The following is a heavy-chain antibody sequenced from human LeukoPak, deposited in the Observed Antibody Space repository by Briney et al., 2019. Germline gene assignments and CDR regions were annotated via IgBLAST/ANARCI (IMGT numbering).Heavy chain of an antibody. CDR3: ARRTYFYDSSGYYFDY. J-gene: IGHJ4*02. CDR1: GGSISSYY. V-gene: IGHV4-59*01. Sequence: SETLSLTCTVSGGSISSYYWSWIRQPPGKGLECIGYIYCSGSTNYNPSLKSRVTISVDTSKNQFSLKLSSVTAADTAVYYCARRTYFYDSSGYYFDYWGQGTLVTVSS. CDR2: IYCSGST. D-gene: IGHD3-22*01.